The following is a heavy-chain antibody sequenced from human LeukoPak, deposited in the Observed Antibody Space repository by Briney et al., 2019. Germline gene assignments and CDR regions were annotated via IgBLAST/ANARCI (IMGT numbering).Heavy chain of an antibody. CDR2: IIPIFGTA. J-gene: IGHJ3*02. D-gene: IGHD3-3*01. Sequence: SVKVSCKASGGTISSYAISWVRQAPGQGLEWMGGIIPIFGTANYAQNFQGRVTITTDESTSTAYMELNSLRSEDTAVYYCARDTIFGVANGDAFDIWGQGTMVTVSS. CDR1: GGTISSYA. V-gene: IGHV1-69*05. CDR3: ARDTIFGVANGDAFDI.